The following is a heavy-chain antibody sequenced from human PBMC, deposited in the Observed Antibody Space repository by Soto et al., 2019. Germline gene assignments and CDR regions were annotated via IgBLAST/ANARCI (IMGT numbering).Heavy chain of an antibody. J-gene: IGHJ4*02. CDR2: ISAYHGNT. Sequence: QVQLVQSGAEVKKPGASVKVSCKASGYTFTSYGISWVRQAPGQGLEWMGWISAYHGNTNYAQKIQGRVTMTTDTSTNSAYLELGSLRSYDTAVYYCARWSSSSGHDYWGQGTLVTVSS. D-gene: IGHD6-13*01. V-gene: IGHV1-18*01. CDR1: GYTFTSYG. CDR3: ARWSSSSGHDY.